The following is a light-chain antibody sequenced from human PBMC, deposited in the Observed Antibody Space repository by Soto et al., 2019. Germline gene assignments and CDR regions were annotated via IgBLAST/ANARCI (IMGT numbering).Light chain of an antibody. V-gene: IGKV1-5*01. Sequence: DIQMTQSPSSLSASVGDRVTITCRASQSVGYWLAWYQQKPGKAPTFLVYDASNLHSGVPARFSGSGSGSEFTLTISSLPPDDFGTDYCQQYYSSWTFGQGTKVDIK. J-gene: IGKJ1*01. CDR2: DAS. CDR1: QSVGYW. CDR3: QQYYSSWT.